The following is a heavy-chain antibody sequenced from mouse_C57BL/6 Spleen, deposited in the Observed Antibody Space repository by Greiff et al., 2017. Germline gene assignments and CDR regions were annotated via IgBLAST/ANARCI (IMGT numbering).Heavy chain of an antibody. Sequence: QVQLKQSGPELVKPGASVKISCKASGYAFSSSWMNWVKQRPGKGLEWIGRIYPGDGDTNYNGKFKGKATLTADKSYSTAYMQLSSLTSEDSAVYFCARESGGNYGDFDHRGQGNTLTVLS. J-gene: IGHJ2*01. CDR3: ARESGGNYGDFDH. D-gene: IGHD2-1*01. CDR1: GYAFSSSW. V-gene: IGHV1-82*01. CDR2: IYPGDGDT.